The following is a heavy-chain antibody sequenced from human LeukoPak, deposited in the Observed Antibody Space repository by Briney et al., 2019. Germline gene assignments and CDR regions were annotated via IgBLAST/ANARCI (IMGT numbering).Heavy chain of an antibody. Sequence: GESLRLSCTASGFTFSDCDMNWVRQAPGKGLEWVSYISTSSSTTYYADSVKGRFTISRDNAKNSLYLQMNSLRAEDTAVYYCARDPGYFVGYWGQGTLVTVSS. CDR3: ARDPGYFVGY. D-gene: IGHD2/OR15-2a*01. CDR2: ISTSSSTT. J-gene: IGHJ4*02. CDR1: GFTFSDCD. V-gene: IGHV3-48*01.